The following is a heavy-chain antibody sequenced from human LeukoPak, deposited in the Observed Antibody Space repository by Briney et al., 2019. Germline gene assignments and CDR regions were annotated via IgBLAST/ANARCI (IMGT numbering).Heavy chain of an antibody. CDR1: GFTVSSNY. CDR2: IYSGGST. CDR3: ARVDTVMAYYFDL. J-gene: IGHJ4*02. D-gene: IGHD5-18*01. V-gene: IGHV3-53*04. Sequence: GGSLRLSCAASGFTVSSNYMTWVRQAPGKGLEWVSVIYSGGSTHYADSVKGRFTISRHNSRNTLYLQMNSLRAEDTAVYYCARVDTVMAYYFDLWGQGTLVTVSS.